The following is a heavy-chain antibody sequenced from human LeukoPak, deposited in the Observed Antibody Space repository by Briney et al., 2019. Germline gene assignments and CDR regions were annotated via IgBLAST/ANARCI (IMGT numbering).Heavy chain of an antibody. D-gene: IGHD6-13*01. V-gene: IGHV3-48*02. CDR1: GLTLTTYS. CDR3: ARDDRVVSGRAAVGTKAFDI. Sequence: GGSLRLSCAASGLTLTTYSMNWVRQAPGKGLEWVSYISSSSTTIFYADSVKGRFTISRDNAKNSLFLQMNSLRDEDTAVYYCARDDRVVSGRAAVGTKAFDIWGQGTMVTVST. J-gene: IGHJ3*02. CDR2: ISSSSTTI.